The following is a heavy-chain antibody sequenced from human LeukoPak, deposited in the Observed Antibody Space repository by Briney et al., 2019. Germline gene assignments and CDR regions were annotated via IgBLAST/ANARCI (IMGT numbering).Heavy chain of an antibody. CDR1: GFTVSSNY. Sequence: GGSLRLSCAASGFTVSSNYMSWVRQAPGKGLEWVSVIYSGGSTYYADSVKGRFTISRDNSKNTLYLQMNSLRAEDTAVYYCASVAYSSSWYRPWGQGTLVTVSS. J-gene: IGHJ5*02. D-gene: IGHD6-13*01. CDR3: ASVAYSSSWYRP. CDR2: IYSGGST. V-gene: IGHV3-66*01.